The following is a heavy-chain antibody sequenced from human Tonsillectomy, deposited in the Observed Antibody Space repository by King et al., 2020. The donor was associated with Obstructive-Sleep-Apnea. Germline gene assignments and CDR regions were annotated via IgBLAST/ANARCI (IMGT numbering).Heavy chain of an antibody. D-gene: IGHD3-16*01. CDR3: ARGSGGGWYFDL. CDR2: IYYSGST. CDR1: GGSSSSGSYS. J-gene: IGHJ2*01. V-gene: IGHV4-30-4*07. Sequence: VQLQESGPGLVKPSQTLSLTCAVSGGSSSSGSYSWGWIRQPPGKRLEWIGYIYYSGSTSYTPSLKSRVTISIDTSKNQFSLKLNTVTAADTAVYYCARGSGGGWYFDLWGRGTLVTVSS.